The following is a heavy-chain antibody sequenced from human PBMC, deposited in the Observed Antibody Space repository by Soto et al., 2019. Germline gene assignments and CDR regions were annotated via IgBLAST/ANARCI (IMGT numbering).Heavy chain of an antibody. V-gene: IGHV1-18*01. J-gene: IGHJ4*02. D-gene: IGHD5-18*01. CDR3: ARSSGYSYGFDY. CDR2: ISAYNGNT. CDR1: GYTFTSYA. Sequence: ASVKVSCKASGYTFTSYAMHWVRQAPGQRLEWMGWISAYNGNTNYAQKLQGRVTMTTDTSTSTAYMELRSLRSDDTAVYYCARSSGYSYGFDYWGQGTLVTSPQ.